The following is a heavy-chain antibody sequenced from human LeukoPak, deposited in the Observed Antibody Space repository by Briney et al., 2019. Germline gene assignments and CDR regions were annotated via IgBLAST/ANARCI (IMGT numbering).Heavy chain of an antibody. CDR2: IKQDGIEK. V-gene: IGHV3-7*01. Sequence: GGSLRLSCAASGFSFSNYWMTWVRQGPGRGLEWVANIKQDGIEKRYVDSVKGRFTISRDNAKNSLYLQMNSLRAEDTAVCYCAREQVADSIDYWGQGTLVTVSS. D-gene: IGHD6-19*01. CDR3: AREQVADSIDY. CDR1: GFSFSNYW. J-gene: IGHJ4*02.